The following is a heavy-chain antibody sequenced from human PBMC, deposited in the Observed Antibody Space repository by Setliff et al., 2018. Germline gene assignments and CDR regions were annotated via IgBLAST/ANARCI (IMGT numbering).Heavy chain of an antibody. CDR2: INGDGSST. Sequence: GESLKISCEASGFTFSNYWMHWVRQGPGKPLVWVSRINGDGSSTTYADSVKGRFTISRDNAKNTVYLQMNSLRVEDTAVYYCIRGWGGVGATNGFDIWGQGTMVTVSS. V-gene: IGHV3-74*01. J-gene: IGHJ3*02. CDR1: GFTFSNYW. D-gene: IGHD1-26*01. CDR3: IRGWGGVGATNGFDI.